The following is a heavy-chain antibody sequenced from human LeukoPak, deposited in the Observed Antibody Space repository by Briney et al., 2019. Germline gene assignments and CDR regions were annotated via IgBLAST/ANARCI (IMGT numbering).Heavy chain of an antibody. V-gene: IGHV3-74*01. Sequence: GGSLRLSCAASGFTFSSYWMHWVRQAPGKGLVWVSRINSDGSSISYADSVKGRFTISRDNAKNTLYLQMNSLRAEDTAVYYCARPLYYYDSSGYPRASGAFDIWGQGTMVTVSS. CDR1: GFTFSSYW. D-gene: IGHD3-22*01. J-gene: IGHJ3*02. CDR3: ARPLYYYDSSGYPRASGAFDI. CDR2: INSDGSSI.